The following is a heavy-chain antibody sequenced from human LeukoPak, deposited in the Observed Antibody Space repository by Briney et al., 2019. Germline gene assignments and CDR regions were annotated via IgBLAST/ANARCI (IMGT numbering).Heavy chain of an antibody. Sequence: SETLSLTCTVSGGSTSSSNYYWGWIRQPPGKGLEWIGGIHYSGNTYYNPSLKSRVTISVDTSKNQFSLRLSSVTAADTAVYYCARLGAGPTYYDFWSGYSSFYFDYWGQGTLVTVSS. CDR2: IHYSGNT. CDR1: GGSTSSSNYY. D-gene: IGHD3-3*01. V-gene: IGHV4-39*01. CDR3: ARLGAGPTYYDFWSGYSSFYFDY. J-gene: IGHJ4*02.